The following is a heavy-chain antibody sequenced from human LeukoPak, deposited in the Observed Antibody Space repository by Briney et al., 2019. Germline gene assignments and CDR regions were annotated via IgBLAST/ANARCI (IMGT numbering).Heavy chain of an antibody. J-gene: IGHJ4*02. Sequence: AETLSLTCAVSGYSISSGYYWGWMRQPPGKGLEWIGSIYHSGSTYYNPSLKSRLTISADTSKNQFCLKISSVTAADTSVHECARQRLTLDYWGQGTLVTVSS. CDR1: GYSISSGYY. CDR2: IYHSGST. CDR3: ARQRLTLDY. D-gene: IGHD6-19*01. V-gene: IGHV4-38-2*01.